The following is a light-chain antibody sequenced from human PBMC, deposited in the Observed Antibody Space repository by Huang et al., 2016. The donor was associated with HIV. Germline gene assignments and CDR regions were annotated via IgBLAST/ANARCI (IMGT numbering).Light chain of an antibody. CDR3: QQYNNWPRT. Sequence: EIVMTQSPVTLSVSPGETATLSCRASQSVSSNLAWYQQKPGQAPRLLIYGASTRATGVPARFSGSGSGTEFTLTISSLQSEDFAVYYCQQYNNWPRTFGQGTKVEIK. CDR2: GAS. CDR1: QSVSSN. J-gene: IGKJ1*01. V-gene: IGKV3-15*01.